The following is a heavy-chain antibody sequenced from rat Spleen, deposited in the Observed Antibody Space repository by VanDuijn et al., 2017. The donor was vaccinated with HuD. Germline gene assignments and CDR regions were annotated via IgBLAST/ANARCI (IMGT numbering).Heavy chain of an antibody. Sequence: QIQLQQSGAELAKPGSSVKISCKASGYTFSSHYISWIKQTTGQGLEYIGYVNAGSGGTNYNEKFKGKATLTVDKSSSTAFMQLSSLTPDDSAVYYCARVHYSSWNAFDFWGQGVMVTVSS. CDR2: VNAGSGGT. V-gene: IGHV1-43*01. D-gene: IGHD1-2*01. J-gene: IGHJ2*01. CDR3: ARVHYSSWNAFDF. CDR1: GYTFSSHY.